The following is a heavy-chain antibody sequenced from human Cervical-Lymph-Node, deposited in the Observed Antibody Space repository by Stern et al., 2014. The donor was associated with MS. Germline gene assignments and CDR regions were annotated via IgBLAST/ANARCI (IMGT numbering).Heavy chain of an antibody. D-gene: IGHD5-18*01. CDR2: IYWNDYK. CDR3: AHLAPLYSYGRLGY. CDR1: GVSLSTSEVG. J-gene: IGHJ4*02. Sequence: QITLEESGPTLVKPRQTLTLTCTFSGVSLSTSEVGVGWIRQRPGKALEWLGFIYWNDYKPYSPSLMSRLPIPKDTSKNQVVLTMPNMGFVDTATYYCAHLAPLYSYGRLGYWGRGTLVTVSS. V-gene: IGHV2-5*01.